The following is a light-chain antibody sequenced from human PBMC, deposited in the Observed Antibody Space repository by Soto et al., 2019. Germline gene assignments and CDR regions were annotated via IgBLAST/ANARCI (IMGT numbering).Light chain of an antibody. CDR3: QQYSNWPRT. Sequence: EIVMTQSPATLSVSPGERATLSCRASQSVSSNLAWYQQKPGQAPRLLFYGASTRATGIPARFSGSGSGTEFTLTISSLQSEDFAVYYCQQYSNWPRTFGQGTKVDI. V-gene: IGKV3-15*01. J-gene: IGKJ1*01. CDR2: GAS. CDR1: QSVSSN.